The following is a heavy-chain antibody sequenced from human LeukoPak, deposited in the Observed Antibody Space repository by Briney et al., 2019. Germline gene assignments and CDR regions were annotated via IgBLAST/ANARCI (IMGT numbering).Heavy chain of an antibody. CDR3: AKEGPRSAYYYDSSGLIYYFDY. D-gene: IGHD3-22*01. Sequence: GGSLRLSCAASGFTFSSYAMSWVRQAPGKGLEWVSAISGSGGSTYYADSVKGRFTISRDNSKNTLYLQMNSLRAEDRAVYYCAKEGPRSAYYYDSSGLIYYFDYWGQGTLVTVSS. V-gene: IGHV3-23*01. CDR2: ISGSGGST. J-gene: IGHJ4*02. CDR1: GFTFSSYA.